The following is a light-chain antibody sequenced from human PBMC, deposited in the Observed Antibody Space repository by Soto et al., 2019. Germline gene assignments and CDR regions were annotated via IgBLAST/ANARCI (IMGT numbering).Light chain of an antibody. CDR3: QQYGGSPQT. V-gene: IGKV3-20*01. CDR2: GAS. CDR1: QSVSKY. J-gene: IGKJ1*01. Sequence: EIVLTQSPGTLALCPGEGATLSCRASQSVSKYLAWYQQKPGQAPRLLIYGASSRATGIPDSFSGSGSGTDFTLTISRLEPEDFAVYYCQQYGGSPQTFGQGTKVEIK.